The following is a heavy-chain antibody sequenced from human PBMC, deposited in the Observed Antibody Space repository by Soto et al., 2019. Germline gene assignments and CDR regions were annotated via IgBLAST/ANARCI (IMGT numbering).Heavy chain of an antibody. D-gene: IGHD2-15*01. J-gene: IGHJ4*02. CDR1: GYTFTSYY. V-gene: IGHV1-46*01. CDR2: INPSGGST. Sequence: GASVKVSCKASGYTFTSYYMHWVRQAPGQGLEWMGIINPSGGSTSYAQKFQGRVTMTRDTSTSTVYMELSSLRSEDTAVYYCVRGEVVVAASHGTYFDYWGQGTLVTVSS. CDR3: VRGEVVVAASHGTYFDY.